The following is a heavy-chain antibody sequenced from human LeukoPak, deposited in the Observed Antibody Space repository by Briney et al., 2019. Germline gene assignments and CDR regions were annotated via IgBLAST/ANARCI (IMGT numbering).Heavy chain of an antibody. D-gene: IGHD6-19*01. Sequence: ASVKVSCKASGYTFTGYYMHWVRQAPGQGLEWMGWINPNSGGTNYAQKFQGRVTMTRDTSISTAYMELSRLRSDDTAVYYCAREYLGWSRSFDYWGQGTLVTVSS. CDR1: GYTFTGYY. CDR3: AREYLGWSRSFDY. CDR2: INPNSGGT. V-gene: IGHV1-2*02. J-gene: IGHJ4*02.